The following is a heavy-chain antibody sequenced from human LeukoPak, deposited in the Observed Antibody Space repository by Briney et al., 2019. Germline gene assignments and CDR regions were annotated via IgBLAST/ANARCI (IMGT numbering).Heavy chain of an antibody. CDR3: ARLAPYYDFWSGYPAKGGFRH. CDR1: GGSFSGYY. J-gene: IGHJ1*01. Sequence: PSETLSLTCAVYGGSFSGYYWSWIRQPPGKGLEWIGEINHSGSTNYNPSLKSRVTISVDTSKNQFSLKLSSVTAADTAVYYCARLAPYYDFWSGYPAKGGFRHWGQGTLVTVSS. D-gene: IGHD3-3*01. CDR2: INHSGST. V-gene: IGHV4-34*01.